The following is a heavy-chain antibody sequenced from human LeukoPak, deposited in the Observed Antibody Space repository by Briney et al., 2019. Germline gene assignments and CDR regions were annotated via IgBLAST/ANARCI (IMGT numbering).Heavy chain of an antibody. CDR1: GGSFSGYY. Sequence: PSETLSLTCAVYGGSFSGYYWSWIRQPPGKGLEWIGEINHSGSTNYNLSLKSRVTISVDTSKNQFSLKLSSVTAADTAVYYCAHNPRWGRSDIWGQGTMVTVSS. D-gene: IGHD3-16*01. CDR2: INHSGST. CDR3: AHNPRWGRSDI. J-gene: IGHJ3*02. V-gene: IGHV4-34*01.